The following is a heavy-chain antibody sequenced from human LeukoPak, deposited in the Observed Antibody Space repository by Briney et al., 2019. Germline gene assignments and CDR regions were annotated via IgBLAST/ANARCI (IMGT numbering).Heavy chain of an antibody. CDR2: FYYSGST. J-gene: IGHJ5*02. CDR1: GGSISSSSYY. D-gene: IGHD3-9*01. Sequence: SETLSLTCTVSGGSISSSSYYWGWIRQPPGKGLEWIGSFYYSGSTYYNPSLESRVTISVDTSKNQFSLKLSSVTAADTAVYYCASTYYDILTGSFPDWFDPWGQGTLVTVSS. V-gene: IGHV4-39*07. CDR3: ASTYYDILTGSFPDWFDP.